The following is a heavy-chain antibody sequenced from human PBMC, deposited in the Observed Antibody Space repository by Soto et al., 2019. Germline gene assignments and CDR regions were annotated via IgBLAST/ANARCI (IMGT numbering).Heavy chain of an antibody. Sequence: QVQLVQSGEEVRRPGASVKVSCKASGYTFKSFGITWVRQAPGQGLEWMGWISGFSGDTKFAQQFQGRVTMTRDTSTSTAYMELRSLRSDDTAVYYCARPPGYRFGQLDLWGQGTLVTVSS. D-gene: IGHD2-15*01. CDR1: GYTFKSFG. J-gene: IGHJ5*02. CDR2: ISGFSGDT. CDR3: ARPPGYRFGQLDL. V-gene: IGHV1-18*01.